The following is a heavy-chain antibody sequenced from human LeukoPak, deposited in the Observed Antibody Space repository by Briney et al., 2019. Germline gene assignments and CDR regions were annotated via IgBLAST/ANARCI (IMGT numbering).Heavy chain of an antibody. CDR3: ARGYSRAAFDI. CDR2: ISSTGGTI. D-gene: IGHD2-15*01. Sequence: GGSLRLSCAASGFTFSSYGMHWVRQAPGKGLEWVSFISSTGGTIYYADSVKGRFTVSRDNDKNSLLLQMNSLRAEDTALYYCARGYSRAAFDIWGQGTVVAVSS. V-gene: IGHV3-48*01. CDR1: GFTFSSYG. J-gene: IGHJ3*02.